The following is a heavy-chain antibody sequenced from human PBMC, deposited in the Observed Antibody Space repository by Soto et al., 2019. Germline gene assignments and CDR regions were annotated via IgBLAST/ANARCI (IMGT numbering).Heavy chain of an antibody. V-gene: IGHV1-69*13. D-gene: IGHD1-26*01. Sequence: SVKVSCKASGGTFNRYAISWVRQAPGQGLEWMGGIIPIFGIGNDAQRFQGRVTITADESTGTAYMELSSLTSEDTAVYYCARRADSGSFWDFFAHWGQGALVTVSS. J-gene: IGHJ4*02. CDR2: IIPIFGIG. CDR1: GGTFNRYA. CDR3: ARRADSGSFWDFFAH.